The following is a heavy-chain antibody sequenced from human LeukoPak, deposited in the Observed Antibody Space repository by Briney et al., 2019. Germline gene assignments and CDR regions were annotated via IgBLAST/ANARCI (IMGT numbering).Heavy chain of an antibody. Sequence: ASVKVSCKASGYTFTSYGISWVRQAPGQGLEWMGWISAYNGNTNYAQRLQGRVTMTTDTSTSTAYMELRSLRSDDTAVYYCARAIGLYYDFWSGYPDYWGQGTLVTVSS. V-gene: IGHV1-18*01. CDR3: ARAIGLYYDFWSGYPDY. CDR1: GYTFTSYG. CDR2: ISAYNGNT. J-gene: IGHJ4*02. D-gene: IGHD3-3*01.